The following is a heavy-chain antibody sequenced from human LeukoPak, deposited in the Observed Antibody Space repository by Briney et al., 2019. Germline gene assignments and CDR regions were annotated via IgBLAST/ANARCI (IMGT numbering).Heavy chain of an antibody. Sequence: GGSLRLSCAASGFTFSSYAMSWFRQAPGKGLEWVSSISGSGGNTYYADSVKGRFTISRDNSKNTLYLQMNSLRAEDTAVYYCAKFISNGFDIWGQGTMVTVSS. CDR3: AKFISNGFDI. CDR1: GFTFSSYA. V-gene: IGHV3-23*01. D-gene: IGHD3-10*01. J-gene: IGHJ3*02. CDR2: ISGSGGNT.